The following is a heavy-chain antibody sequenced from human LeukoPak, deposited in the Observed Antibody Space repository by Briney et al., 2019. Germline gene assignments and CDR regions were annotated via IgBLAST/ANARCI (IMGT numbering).Heavy chain of an antibody. CDR2: ISSSGSTI. Sequence: GGSLRLSCAASGFTFSDYYMSWIRQAPGKGLEWVSYISSSGSTIYYADSVKGRFTISRDNAKNSLYLQMNNLRAEDTAVYYCARGISSSWYRESNWFDPWGQGTLVTVSS. CDR3: ARGISSSWYRESNWFDP. CDR1: GFTFSDYY. J-gene: IGHJ5*02. V-gene: IGHV3-11*01. D-gene: IGHD6-13*01.